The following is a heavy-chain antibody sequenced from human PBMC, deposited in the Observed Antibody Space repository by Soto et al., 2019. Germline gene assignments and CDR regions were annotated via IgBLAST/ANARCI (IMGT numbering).Heavy chain of an antibody. Sequence: SETLSLTCAVYGGSFSGYYWSWIRQPPGKGLEWIGEINHSGSTNYNPSLKSRVTISVDTSKNQFSLKLSSVTAADTAVYYCARGARPKDLLVVVAATPPVYYFDYWGQGTLVTVSS. CDR2: INHSGST. V-gene: IGHV4-34*01. J-gene: IGHJ4*02. CDR1: GGSFSGYY. CDR3: ARGARPKDLLVVVAATPPVYYFDY. D-gene: IGHD2-15*01.